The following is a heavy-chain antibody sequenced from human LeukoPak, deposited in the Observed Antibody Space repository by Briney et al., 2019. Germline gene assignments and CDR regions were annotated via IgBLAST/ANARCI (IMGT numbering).Heavy chain of an antibody. Sequence: SETLSLTCTVSGGSISSYYWSWIRQPPGKGLEWIGYIYYSGSTNYNPSLKSRVTISVDTSKNQFSLKLSSVTAADTAVYYCARVRPHPIIDVWGKGTTVTVSS. CDR3: ARVRPHPIIDV. CDR2: IYYSGST. J-gene: IGHJ6*03. D-gene: IGHD6-6*01. V-gene: IGHV4-59*08. CDR1: GGSISSYY.